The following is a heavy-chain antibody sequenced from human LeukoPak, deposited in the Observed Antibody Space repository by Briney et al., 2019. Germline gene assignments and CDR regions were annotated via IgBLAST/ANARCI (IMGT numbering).Heavy chain of an antibody. V-gene: IGHV3-23*01. D-gene: IGHD6-19*01. CDR2: ISGSGGTT. Sequence: GGSLRLSCAASGFTFSSYAMSWVRQAPGKGLEWVSYISGSGGTTSYADSVKGRVTISRDNSKNTLYLQMNGLRAEDTAVYYCAKRDSSGSLPRLFDYWGQGTLVTVSS. CDR1: GFTFSSYA. J-gene: IGHJ4*02. CDR3: AKRDSSGSLPRLFDY.